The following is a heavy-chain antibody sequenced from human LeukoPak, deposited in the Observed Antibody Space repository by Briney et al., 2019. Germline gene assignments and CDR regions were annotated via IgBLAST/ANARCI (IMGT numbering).Heavy chain of an antibody. CDR1: GFTFSSYA. CDR3: AKDRYYYGSGSYSES. V-gene: IGHV3-23*01. CDR2: ISGSGGST. Sequence: PGGSLRLSCAASGFTFSSYAMSWVRQAPGKGLEWVSAISGSGGSTYYADSVKGRFTISRDNSKNTLYLQMNSLRAEDTAVYYCAKDRYYYGSGSYSESWGQGTLVTVSS. J-gene: IGHJ4*02. D-gene: IGHD3-10*01.